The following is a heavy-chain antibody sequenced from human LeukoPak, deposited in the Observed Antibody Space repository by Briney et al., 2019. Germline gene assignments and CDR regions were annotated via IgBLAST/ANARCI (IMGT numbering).Heavy chain of an antibody. CDR2: IYHSGST. V-gene: IGHV4-4*02. CDR3: ARGLYSYGFRYNWFDP. CDR1: GGSISSSHW. D-gene: IGHD5-18*01. J-gene: IGHJ5*02. Sequence: SETLSLTCAVSGGSISSSHWWSWVRQPPGKGLEWIGEIYHSGSTNYNPSLKSRITISVDTSKNQFSLKLSSVTAADTAVYYCARGLYSYGFRYNWFDPWGQGTLVIVSS.